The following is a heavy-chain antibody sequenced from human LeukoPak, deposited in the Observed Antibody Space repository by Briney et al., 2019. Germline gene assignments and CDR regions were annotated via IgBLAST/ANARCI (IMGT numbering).Heavy chain of an antibody. D-gene: IGHD6-13*01. CDR1: GYTFTTYY. CDR3: ARDGSSWQFYY. J-gene: IGHJ4*02. Sequence: GASVKVSCKASGYTFTTYYMHWVRQAPGQGLEWMGILNPSGGSTTYAQKFQGRVTMTRDTSTSTVYMELSSLRSEDTAVYYCARDGSSWQFYYWGQGTLVTVSS. CDR2: LNPSGGST. V-gene: IGHV1-46*01.